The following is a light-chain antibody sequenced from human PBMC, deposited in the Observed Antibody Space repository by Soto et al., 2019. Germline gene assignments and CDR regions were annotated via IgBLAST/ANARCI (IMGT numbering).Light chain of an antibody. Sequence: EIVMTQSPATLSVSPGERATLSCRASQSVNSNLAWYQQKPGQAPRLLIYGASTRVAGIPARFSGSGSGTEFSLTISSLQSEDFAVYYCQQYNNWPLTFGGGTKVEIK. V-gene: IGKV3-15*01. CDR3: QQYNNWPLT. CDR2: GAS. CDR1: QSVNSN. J-gene: IGKJ4*01.